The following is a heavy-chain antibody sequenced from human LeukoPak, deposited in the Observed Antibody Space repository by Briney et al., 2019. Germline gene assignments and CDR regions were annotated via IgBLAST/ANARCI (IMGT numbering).Heavy chain of an antibody. CDR1: GYSFIKYW. J-gene: IGHJ4*02. D-gene: IGHD5-12*01. V-gene: IGHV5-51*01. CDR3: ARHFGYSGYDGDY. CDR2: VYPCDSDI. Sequence: PGESLKISCKGSGYSFIKYWIAWVRQMPGKGLEWMGIVYPCDSDIRFSPAFQGRVTFSADKSISTAYLQWSSLKASDTAMYYCARHFGYSGYDGDYWGQGTLVTVSS.